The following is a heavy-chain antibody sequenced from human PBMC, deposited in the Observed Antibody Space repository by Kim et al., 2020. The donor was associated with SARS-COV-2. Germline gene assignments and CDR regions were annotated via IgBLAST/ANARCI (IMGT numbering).Heavy chain of an antibody. Sequence: GGSLRLSCAASGFTFSSYWMHWVRQAPGKGLVWVSRINSDGSSTTYADSVKGRLTISRDNAKNTLYLQMNSLRAEYTAVYYCARGSSGSYPRAFDIWGQGTTVTVSS. V-gene: IGHV3-74*01. CDR3: ARGSSGSYPRAFDI. CDR2: INSDGSST. CDR1: GFTFSSYW. J-gene: IGHJ3*02. D-gene: IGHD1-26*01.